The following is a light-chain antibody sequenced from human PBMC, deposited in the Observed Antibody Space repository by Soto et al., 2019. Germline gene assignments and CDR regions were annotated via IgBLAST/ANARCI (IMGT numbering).Light chain of an antibody. CDR1: QSISSY. J-gene: IGKJ4*01. Sequence: DIHMTQSPSSLSASVGDRVTITCRSSQSISSYLNWYQQKPGKAPKLLIYAASSLQSGVPSRFSGSGSGTEFTLTISSLQPEDFATYYCQQLNSYPLTFGGGTKVDIK. V-gene: IGKV1-39*01. CDR3: QQLNSYPLT. CDR2: AAS.